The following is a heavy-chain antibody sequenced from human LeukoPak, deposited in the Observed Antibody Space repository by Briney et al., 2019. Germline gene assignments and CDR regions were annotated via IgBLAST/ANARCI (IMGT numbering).Heavy chain of an antibody. CDR3: ARGVYYDILTGYYYFDY. D-gene: IGHD3-9*01. CDR2: IYYSGST. Sequence: PSETLSLTCTVSGGSISSYYRSWIRQPPGKGLEWIGYIYYSGSTNYNPSLKSRVTISVDTSKNQFSLKLSSVTAADTAVYYCARGVYYDILTGYYYFDYWGQGTLVTVSS. J-gene: IGHJ4*02. V-gene: IGHV4-59*01. CDR1: GGSISSYY.